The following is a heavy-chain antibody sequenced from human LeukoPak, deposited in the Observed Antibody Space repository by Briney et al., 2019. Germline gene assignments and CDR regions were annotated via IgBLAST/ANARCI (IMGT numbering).Heavy chain of an antibody. D-gene: IGHD3-16*02. Sequence: GGSLRLSCAASGFTFSRYSMNWVRQAPGKGLEWVSSISSSSSYIYYADSVKGRFTISRDNAKNSLYLQMNSLRAEDTAVYYCARDSLEDYVWGSYRYWFDYWGQGTLVTVSS. J-gene: IGHJ4*02. V-gene: IGHV3-21*01. CDR2: ISSSSSYI. CDR3: ARDSLEDYVWGSYRYWFDY. CDR1: GFTFSRYS.